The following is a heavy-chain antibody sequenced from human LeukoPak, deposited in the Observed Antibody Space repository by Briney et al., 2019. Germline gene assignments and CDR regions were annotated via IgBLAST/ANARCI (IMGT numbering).Heavy chain of an antibody. CDR1: GGSISSYY. D-gene: IGHD2-2*01. V-gene: IGHV4-59*01. Sequence: SETLSLTCTFSGGSISSYYWSWIRQPPRKGLEWIGYIYYSGSTNYNPSLKSRVTISVDTSKNQFSLKLSSVTAAHTAVYYCASRYCSSISCYWPGWFYPWGQGTLVTVSS. CDR2: IYYSGST. J-gene: IGHJ5*02. CDR3: ASRYCSSISCYWPGWFYP.